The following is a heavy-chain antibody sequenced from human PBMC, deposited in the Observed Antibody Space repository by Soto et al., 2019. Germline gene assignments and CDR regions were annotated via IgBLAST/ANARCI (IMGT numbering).Heavy chain of an antibody. CDR2: IRSSSTYR. CDR3: AREGGYCTSTTCYDYGMDV. Sequence: EVQLVESGGGLVKPGGSLRLYCAASGFIFSSYDMNWVRQAPGKGLEWVSSIRSSSTYRYYADSVKGRFTISRDNAQNSLHLQMDSLRPEDTAVYYCAREGGYCTSTTCYDYGMDVWGQGTPVIVSS. CDR1: GFIFSSYD. V-gene: IGHV3-21*01. J-gene: IGHJ6*02. D-gene: IGHD2-2*01.